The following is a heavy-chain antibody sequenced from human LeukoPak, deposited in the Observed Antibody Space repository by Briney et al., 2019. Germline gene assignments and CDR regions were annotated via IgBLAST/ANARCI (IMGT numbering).Heavy chain of an antibody. CDR1: GGSISSYY. CDR3: ARGSYYYDSSGRLFDY. CDR2: IYTSGST. J-gene: IGHJ4*02. D-gene: IGHD3-22*01. V-gene: IGHV4-4*07. Sequence: SETLSLTCTVSGGSISSYYWSWIRQPAGKGLEWIGRIYTSGSTNYNPSLKSRVTMSVDTSKNQFSLKLSSVTAADTAVYYCARGSYYYDSSGRLFDYWGQGTLVTVSS.